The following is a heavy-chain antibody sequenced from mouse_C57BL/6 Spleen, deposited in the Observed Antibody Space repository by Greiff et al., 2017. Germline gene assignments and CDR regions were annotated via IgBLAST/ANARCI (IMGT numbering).Heavy chain of an antibody. J-gene: IGHJ2*01. CDR2: IDPSDSYT. CDR1: GYTFTSYW. V-gene: IGHV1-69*01. D-gene: IGHD2-14*01. CDR3: ARSGGYYRSYFDY. Sequence: QVQLQQPGAELVMPGASVKLSCKASGYTFTSYWMHWVKQRPGQGLEWIGEIDPSDSYTNYNQKFKGKSTLTVDKSSITAYMQLSSLTSEDSAVYYCARSGGYYRSYFDYWGQGTTLTVSS.